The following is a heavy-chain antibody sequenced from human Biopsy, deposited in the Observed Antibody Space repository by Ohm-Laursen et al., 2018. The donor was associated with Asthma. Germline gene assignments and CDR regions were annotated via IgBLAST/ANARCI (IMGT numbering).Heavy chain of an antibody. V-gene: IGHV3-21*01. D-gene: IGHD3-3*02. J-gene: IGHJ1*01. CDR2: ITDTSRYI. CDR3: ARTFHFWGPYHAEHYQL. CDR1: GFTFSHYN. Sequence: LSLTCAASGFTFSHYNMNWVRQAPGKGLEWVSSITDTSRYIKYADSVKGRFTISRDNAKNSLYLQMNSLRADDTAVYYCARTFHFWGPYHAEHYQLWGQGTLVTVPS.